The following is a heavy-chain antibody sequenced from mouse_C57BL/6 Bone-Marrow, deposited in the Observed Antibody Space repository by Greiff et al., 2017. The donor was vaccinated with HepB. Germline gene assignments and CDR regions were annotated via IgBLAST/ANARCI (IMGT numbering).Heavy chain of an antibody. CDR2: FYPGSGSI. CDR3: AGGLGRGDFDY. Sequence: VQLQQSGAELVKPGASVKLSCKASGYTFTEYTIHWVKQRSGQGLEWIGWFYPGSGSIKYNEKFKDKATLTADKSSSTAYMQFSSLTSEDSAIYYCAGGLGRGDFDYWGQGTTLTVSS. CDR1: GYTFTEYT. J-gene: IGHJ2*01. V-gene: IGHV1-62-2*01. D-gene: IGHD4-1*01.